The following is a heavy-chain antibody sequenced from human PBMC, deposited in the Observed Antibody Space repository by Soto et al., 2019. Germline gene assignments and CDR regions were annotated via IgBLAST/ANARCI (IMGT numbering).Heavy chain of an antibody. CDR2: IYRTGSS. V-gene: IGHV4-4*02. Sequence: SETLSLRCAVSGGSFTSNNWWAWVRQPPGQGLEWIGEIYRTGSSNYNPPLKSRVTLSLDKSENQFSLTVTTMTAADTPVYYRASRDPGTSVAYLGQGYLVTGSS. J-gene: IGHJ4*02. CDR3: ASRDPGTSVAY. CDR1: GGSFTSNNW. D-gene: IGHD1-7*01.